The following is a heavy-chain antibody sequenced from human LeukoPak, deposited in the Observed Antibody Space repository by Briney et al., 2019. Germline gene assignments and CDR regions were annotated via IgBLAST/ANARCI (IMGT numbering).Heavy chain of an antibody. Sequence: NPSGTVTLTCAVSGGSISSSNWWSRVRQPPGKGLEWIGEFFHSGSTNYNPSLKSRVTISVDTSKTQFLLELSSVIAADTAVYYCASGFDWQNAFDMWGQGTRVIVSS. V-gene: IGHV4-4*02. CDR2: FFHSGST. CDR1: GGSISSSNW. J-gene: IGHJ3*02. CDR3: ASGFDWQNAFDM. D-gene: IGHD3-9*01.